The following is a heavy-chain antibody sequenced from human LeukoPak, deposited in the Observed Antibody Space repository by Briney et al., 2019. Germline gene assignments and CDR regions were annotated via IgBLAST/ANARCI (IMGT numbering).Heavy chain of an antibody. Sequence: GGSLRLSCAASGFTFSSYSMNWVRPAPGKGLEWVSSISSSSSYIYYADSVKGRFTISRDNAKNSLYLQMNSLRAEDTAVYYCARIRGPLDDYWGQGTLVTVSS. CDR3: ARIRGPLDDY. CDR2: ISSSSSYI. J-gene: IGHJ4*02. V-gene: IGHV3-21*01. CDR1: GFTFSSYS. D-gene: IGHD3-16*01.